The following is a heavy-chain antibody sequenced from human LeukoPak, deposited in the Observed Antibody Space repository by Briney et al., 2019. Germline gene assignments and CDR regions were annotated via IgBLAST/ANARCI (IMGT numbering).Heavy chain of an antibody. CDR3: ARRGGFTYGMDV. D-gene: IGHD2-15*01. CDR2: INSGGNII. CDR1: GFTLSSYE. V-gene: IGHV3-48*03. J-gene: IGHJ6*04. Sequence: GGSLRLSCAASGFTLSSYEMNWVRQAPGKGLEWVSYINSGGNIIYHADSVKGRFTISRDNAKNSLYLQMNSLRAEDTAIYYCARRGGFTYGMDVWGKGTTVTVSS.